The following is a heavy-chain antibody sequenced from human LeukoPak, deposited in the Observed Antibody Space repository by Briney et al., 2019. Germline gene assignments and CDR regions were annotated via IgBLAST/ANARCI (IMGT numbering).Heavy chain of an antibody. Sequence: SETLSLTCTVSGGSISSYYWSWIRQPAGKGLGWIGRIYTSGSTNYNPSLKSRVTMSVDTSKNQFSLKLSSVTAADTAVYYCASSPPGSYDILTWGQGTLVTVSS. CDR1: GGSISSYY. D-gene: IGHD3-9*01. V-gene: IGHV4-4*07. CDR2: IYTSGST. CDR3: ASSPPGSYDILT. J-gene: IGHJ5*02.